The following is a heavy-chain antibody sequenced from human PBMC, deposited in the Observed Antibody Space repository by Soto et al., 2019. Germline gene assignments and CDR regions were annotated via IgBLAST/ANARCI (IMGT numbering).Heavy chain of an antibody. CDR1: GFSLSASGVG. D-gene: IGHD3-16*01. Sequence: QITLKESGPTLVKPTQTLTLTCTFSGFSLSASGVGVGWIRQPPGKALEWLAIIYWDDAKHYSPSLKSSLTNPKDTSKNQVVLTMTNVDPVDTATYYCAHKGGGDRILDYWGQGTLVTVSS. V-gene: IGHV2-5*02. J-gene: IGHJ4*02. CDR3: AHKGGGDRILDY. CDR2: IYWDDAK.